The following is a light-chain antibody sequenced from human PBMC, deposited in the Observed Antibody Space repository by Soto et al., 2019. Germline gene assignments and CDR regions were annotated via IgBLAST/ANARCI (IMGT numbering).Light chain of an antibody. CDR2: WAS. J-gene: IGKJ4*01. V-gene: IGKV4-1*01. CDR3: QQYYSTPLT. CDR1: QSVLSSSNNKNS. Sequence: DILMTQSPDSLAVSLGERATMNCKSSQSVLSSSNNKNSIAWYQQKPGQPPKLLIYWASTRESGVPDRFSGSGSGTDFTLTISSLQAEDVAVYYCQQYYSTPLTFGGGTKVDIK.